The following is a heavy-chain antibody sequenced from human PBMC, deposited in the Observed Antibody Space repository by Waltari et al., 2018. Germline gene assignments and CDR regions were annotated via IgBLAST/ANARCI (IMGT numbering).Heavy chain of an antibody. Sequence: QVQLVQSGAEVKKPGSSVKVSCKASGGTFSSYAISWVRQAPGQGLEWMGGIISIFGTANYAQKFQGRVTITADESTSTAYMELSSLRSEDTAVYYCARGDLIGYCSGGSCYAVDYWGQGTLVTVSS. CDR3: ARGDLIGYCSGGSCYAVDY. V-gene: IGHV1-69*12. D-gene: IGHD2-15*01. CDR2: IISIFGTA. J-gene: IGHJ4*02. CDR1: GGTFSSYA.